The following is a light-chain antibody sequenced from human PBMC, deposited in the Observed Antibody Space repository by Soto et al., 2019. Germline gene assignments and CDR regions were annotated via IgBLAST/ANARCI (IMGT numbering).Light chain of an antibody. Sequence: EIVMTQSPVTLSVSPGERATLSCRASQSVTSNLAWYQQKPGQAPRLLIYGASTRATGIPARFSGSGSGTEFTLTISSLQSEDFAVYYCQQYNKWPPSITFGQGTRLEMK. CDR2: GAS. J-gene: IGKJ5*01. V-gene: IGKV3-15*01. CDR1: QSVTSN. CDR3: QQYNKWPPSIT.